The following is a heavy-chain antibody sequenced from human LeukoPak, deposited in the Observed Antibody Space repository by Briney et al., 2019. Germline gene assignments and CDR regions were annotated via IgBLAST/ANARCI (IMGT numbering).Heavy chain of an antibody. V-gene: IGHV3-23*01. CDR2: LGGGGIDT. J-gene: IGHJ4*02. Sequence: GGSLRLSCAASGFTFSNFAMSWVRQPPGKGLEWVSTLGGGGIDTYYADSVKGRFTISRDNSKNTLYLHMNSLRAEDTAVYYCAKRELWFGELSDWGQGTLVTVSS. CDR1: GFTFSNFA. D-gene: IGHD3-10*01. CDR3: AKRELWFGELSD.